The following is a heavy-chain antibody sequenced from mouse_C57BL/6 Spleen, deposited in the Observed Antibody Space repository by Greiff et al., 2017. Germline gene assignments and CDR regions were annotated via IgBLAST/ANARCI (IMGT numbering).Heavy chain of an antibody. Sequence: EVQRVESGGGLVKPGASLKLSCAASGFTFSDYGMHWVRQAPEKGLEWVAYISRGSSTIYYADTVKGRFTISKDNANNTLFLQLTRLRSEDTAMYCCARGERAYWGQGTLVTVSA. J-gene: IGHJ3*01. CDR2: ISRGSSTI. CDR3: ARGERAY. CDR1: GFTFSDYG. V-gene: IGHV5-17*01.